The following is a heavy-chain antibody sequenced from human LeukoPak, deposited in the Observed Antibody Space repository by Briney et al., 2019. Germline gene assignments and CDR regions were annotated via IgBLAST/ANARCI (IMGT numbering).Heavy chain of an antibody. J-gene: IGHJ4*02. CDR1: GFTFSSYA. CDR2: ISSNGGST. V-gene: IGHV3-64*01. CDR3: ARGPGYYDSSGFDY. D-gene: IGHD3-22*01. Sequence: GRSLRLSCAASGFTFSSYAMHWVRQAPGKGLEYVSAISSNGGSTYYANSVKGRFTISRDNSKNTLYLQMGSLRAEDMAVYYCARGPGYYDSSGFDYWGQGTLVTVSS.